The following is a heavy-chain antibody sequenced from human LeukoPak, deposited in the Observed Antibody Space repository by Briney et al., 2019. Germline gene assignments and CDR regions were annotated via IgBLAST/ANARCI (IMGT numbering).Heavy chain of an antibody. V-gene: IGHV4-4*07. CDR1: GGSISRYY. CDR3: VRAVAATAPDYFDY. Sequence: SETLSLTCTVSGGSISRYYWSWIRQPAGKGLEWIGRIYTSGSTSYNPSLKSRVTMSVDTSKNQFSLKLSSVTAADTAVYYCVRAVAATAPDYFDYWGQGTLVTVSS. J-gene: IGHJ4*02. D-gene: IGHD6-19*01. CDR2: IYTSGST.